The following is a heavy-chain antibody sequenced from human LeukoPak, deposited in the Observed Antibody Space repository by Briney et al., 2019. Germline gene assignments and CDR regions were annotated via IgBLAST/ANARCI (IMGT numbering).Heavy chain of an antibody. D-gene: IGHD3-10*01. CDR2: ISNSGSTM. V-gene: IGHV3-48*03. J-gene: IGHJ4*02. CDR1: GFTFSSYE. CDR3: ARDWRHRDYGSGSLDY. Sequence: GVSLRLSCVASGFTFSSYEMNWVRQAPGKGLEWVSYISNSGSTMYYADSVKGRFTISRDNAKNSLYLQMNSLRAEDTAVYYCARDWRHRDYGSGSLDYWGQGALVTVSS.